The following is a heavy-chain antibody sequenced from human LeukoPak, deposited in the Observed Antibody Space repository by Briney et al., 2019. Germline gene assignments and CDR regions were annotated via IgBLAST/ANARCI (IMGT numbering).Heavy chain of an antibody. V-gene: IGHV4-34*01. CDR2: INHSGST. J-gene: IGHJ5*02. D-gene: IGHD6-19*01. CDR1: GGSFSGCY. Sequence: TSETLSLTCAVYGGSFSGCYWSWIRQPPGKGLEWIGEINHSGSTNYNPPLKSRVTISVDTSKNQFSLKLSSVTAADTAVYYCARDSSGWYLRGWFDPWGQGTLVTVSS. CDR3: ARDSSGWYLRGWFDP.